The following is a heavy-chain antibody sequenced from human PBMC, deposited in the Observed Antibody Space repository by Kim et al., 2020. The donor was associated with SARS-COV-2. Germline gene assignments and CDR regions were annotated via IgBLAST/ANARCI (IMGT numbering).Heavy chain of an antibody. J-gene: IGHJ4*02. Sequence: TISRDNAKNSLYLQMDSLRAEDTAVYYCARQHGTFDYWGQGTLVTVSS. V-gene: IGHV3-11*06. D-gene: IGHD1-7*01. CDR3: ARQHGTFDY.